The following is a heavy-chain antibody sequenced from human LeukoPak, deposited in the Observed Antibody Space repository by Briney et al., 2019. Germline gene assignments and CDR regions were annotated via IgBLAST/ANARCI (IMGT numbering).Heavy chain of an antibody. J-gene: IGHJ5*02. D-gene: IGHD3-10*01. CDR1: GGTFSSYA. CDR3: ARPYGSGSYYWFDP. CDR2: IIPIFGTA. V-gene: IGHV1-69*01. Sequence: SVKVSCKAPGGTFSSYAISWVRQAPGQGLEWMGGIIPIFGTANYAQKFQGRVTITADESTSTAYMELSSLRSEDTAVYYCARPYGSGSYYWFDPWGQGTLVTVSS.